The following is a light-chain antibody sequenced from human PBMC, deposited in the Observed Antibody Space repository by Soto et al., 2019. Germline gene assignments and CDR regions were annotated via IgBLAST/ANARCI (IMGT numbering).Light chain of an antibody. J-gene: IGKJ2*01. CDR3: QQSYSRPHT. V-gene: IGKV1-39*01. CDR1: QSISNY. CDR2: TTS. Sequence: DIQMTQSPSSLSASVGARVTITCRASQSISNYLNWYQQKPEKAPKLLIYTTSSLQSWVPARFSGRGSGTDFTLTIICLQPEDFATYYCQQSYSRPHTFGQGNKLAIK.